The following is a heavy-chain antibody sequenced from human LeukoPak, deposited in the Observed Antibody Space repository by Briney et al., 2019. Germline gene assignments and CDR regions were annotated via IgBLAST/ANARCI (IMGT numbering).Heavy chain of an antibody. D-gene: IGHD6-13*01. CDR3: ARGMAAAGQDGMDV. V-gene: IGHV3-11*01. Sequence: GGSLRLSCAASGFTFSDYYMSWIRQAPGKGLEWGSYISSSGSTIYYADSVKGRFTISRDNAKNSLYLQMNSLRAKDTAVYYCARGMAAAGQDGMDVWGQGTTVTVSS. CDR2: ISSSGSTI. J-gene: IGHJ6*02. CDR1: GFTFSDYY.